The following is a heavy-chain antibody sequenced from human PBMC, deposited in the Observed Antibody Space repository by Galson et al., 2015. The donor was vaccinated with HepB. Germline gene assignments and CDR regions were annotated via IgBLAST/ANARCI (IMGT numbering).Heavy chain of an antibody. CDR1: EDSVSSDTST. J-gene: IGHJ4*02. V-gene: IGHV6-1*01. CDR3: ARNRELQLFDY. D-gene: IGHD5-24*01. CDR2: AYFRSKWYA. Sequence: CAISEDSVSSDTSTWDWFRQSPSRDLEWLGRAYFRSKWYADYAVSVKSRMTINPDTSKNQFSLQLSSVTPEDTAVYYCARNRELQLFDYWGQGTLVTVSS.